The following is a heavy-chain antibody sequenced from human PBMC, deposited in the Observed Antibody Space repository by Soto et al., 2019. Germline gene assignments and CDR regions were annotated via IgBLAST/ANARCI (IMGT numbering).Heavy chain of an antibody. CDR2: INPSGGST. Sequence: ASVKVSFKASGYTFTSYYMDWLRQAPGQGLEWMGIINPSGGSTSYAQKFQGRVTMTRDTSTSTVYMELSSLRSEDTAVYYCARDRPGTGFDYWGQGTLVTVSS. J-gene: IGHJ4*02. D-gene: IGHD1-1*01. CDR1: GYTFTSYY. V-gene: IGHV1-46*01. CDR3: ARDRPGTGFDY.